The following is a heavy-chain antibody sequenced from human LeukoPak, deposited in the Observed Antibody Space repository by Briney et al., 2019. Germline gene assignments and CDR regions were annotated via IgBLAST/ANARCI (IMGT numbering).Heavy chain of an antibody. CDR2: MNPNSGNT. CDR1: GYTFTNYD. J-gene: IGHJ5*02. V-gene: IGHV1-8*01. CDR3: ARDIAGATKGGWFDT. Sequence: ASVKVSCKASGYTFTNYDINWVRQATGQGLEWMGWMNPNSGNTGYAQKLQGRVTMTRNTSISTAYMELSSLRSEDTALYYCARDIAGATKGGWFDTWGQGTPVTVSS. D-gene: IGHD1-26*01.